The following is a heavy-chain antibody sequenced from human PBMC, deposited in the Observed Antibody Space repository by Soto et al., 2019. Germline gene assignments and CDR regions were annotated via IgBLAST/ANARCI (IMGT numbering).Heavy chain of an antibody. V-gene: IGHV4-39*07. CDR3: ARDRDRHSSGLPSFDP. CDR1: SGSIRSGSYY. CDR2: IYDSGTH. J-gene: IGHJ5*02. Sequence: PSETLSLTCIVSSGSIRSGSYYWGWIRQPPGKGLEWIGSIYDSGTHDYNPSLRGRATISVDTSKDQFSLKLTSVTAADTAVYYCARDRDRHSSGLPSFDPWGQGILVTVSS. D-gene: IGHD3-22*01.